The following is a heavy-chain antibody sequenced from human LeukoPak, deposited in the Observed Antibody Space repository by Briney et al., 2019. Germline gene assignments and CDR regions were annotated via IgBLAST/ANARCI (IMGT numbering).Heavy chain of an antibody. J-gene: IGHJ4*02. V-gene: IGHV3-48*01. Sequence: GGSLRLSCAASGFTFSSYSMNWVRQAPGKGLEWVSYISSSSSMIYYADSVKGRFTISRDNSKNTLYLEMNSLRAEDTAVYYCARDRSTGSYFYFDYWGQGTLVTVSS. CDR2: ISSSSSMI. D-gene: IGHD7-27*01. CDR1: GFTFSSYS. CDR3: ARDRSTGSYFYFDY.